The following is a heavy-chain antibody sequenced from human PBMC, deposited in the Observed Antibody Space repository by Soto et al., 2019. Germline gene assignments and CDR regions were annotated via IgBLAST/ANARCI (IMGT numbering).Heavy chain of an antibody. J-gene: IGHJ4*02. D-gene: IGHD3-3*01. CDR3: ARAHYDFWSGYPAQNDY. CDR2: IYYSGST. V-gene: IGHV4-31*03. Sequence: QVQLQESGPGLVKPSQTLSLTCTVSGGSISSGGYYWSWIRQHPGKGLEWIGYIYYSGSTYYNPSLKSRVTISVDTSKNQFSLKLSSVTAADTAVYYCARAHYDFWSGYPAQNDYWGQGTLVTVSS. CDR1: GGSISSGGYY.